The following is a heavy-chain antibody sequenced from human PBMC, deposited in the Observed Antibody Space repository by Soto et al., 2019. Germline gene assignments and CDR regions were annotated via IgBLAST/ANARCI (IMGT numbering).Heavy chain of an antibody. J-gene: IGHJ4*02. CDR3: AKDRCTNGVCYFDY. CDR1: GFTFSSFA. V-gene: IGHV3-23*01. CDR2: IRGSSSST. Sequence: GGSLRLSCAASGFTFSSFAMSWVRQAPGKGLEWVSAIRGSSSSTYYADSVKGRFTIPRDNSKSTLFLQMNSLRAEDTAVYFCAKDRCTNGVCYFDYWGQGTLVTVSS. D-gene: IGHD2-8*01.